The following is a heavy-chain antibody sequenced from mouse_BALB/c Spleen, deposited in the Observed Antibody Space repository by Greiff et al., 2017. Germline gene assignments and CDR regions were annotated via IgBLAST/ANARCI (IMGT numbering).Heavy chain of an antibody. D-gene: IGHD2-4*01. Sequence: EVKVVESGGGLVKPGGSLKLSCAASGFTFSSYAMSWVRQSPEKRLEWVAEISSGGSYTYYPDTVTGRFTISRDNAKNTLYLEMSSLRSEDTAMYYCATMITEDYAMDYWGQGTSVTVSS. CDR1: GFTFSSYA. V-gene: IGHV5-9-4*01. J-gene: IGHJ4*01. CDR2: ISSGGSYT. CDR3: ATMITEDYAMDY.